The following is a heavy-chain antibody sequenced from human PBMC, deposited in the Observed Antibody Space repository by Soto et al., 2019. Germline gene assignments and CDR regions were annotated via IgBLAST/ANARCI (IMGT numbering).Heavy chain of an antibody. CDR2: IKSKSDGGTT. J-gene: IGHJ6*02. V-gene: IGHV3-15*07. Sequence: GGSLRLSCAASGFTFNNAWMNWVRQAPGKGLEWVGRIKSKSDGGTTDYAAPVTGRFTISRDDSKDTLYLQMNSLKSEDTAVYYCVKGTMDVWGQGTTVTVSS. CDR3: VKGTMDV. CDR1: GFTFNNAW.